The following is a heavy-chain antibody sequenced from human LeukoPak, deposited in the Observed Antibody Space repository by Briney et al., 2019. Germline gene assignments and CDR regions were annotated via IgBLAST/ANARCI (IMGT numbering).Heavy chain of an antibody. CDR2: IFYTGKI. CDR1: GDSITTEYYW. J-gene: IGHJ4*02. Sequence: SETLSLTCDVSGDSITTEYYWWGWLRQPPGKGLEWIAIIFYTGKIHDNPSLRNRISMSVDTSKDQFSLRLSAVTAADTAVHYCARQLGVGVWALDQWGQGTLVTVSS. D-gene: IGHD3-16*01. V-gene: IGHV4-39*01. CDR3: ARQLGVGVWALDQ.